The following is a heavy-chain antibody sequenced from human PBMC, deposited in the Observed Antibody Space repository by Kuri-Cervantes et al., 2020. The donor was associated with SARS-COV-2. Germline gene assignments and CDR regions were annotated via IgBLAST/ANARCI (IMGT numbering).Heavy chain of an antibody. CDR1: GFIFSDYA. D-gene: IGHD2-2*01. V-gene: IGHV3-30*14. CDR3: ARLLARILSYHHSLVVYYFDY. J-gene: IGHJ4*02. CDR2: ISYDGRNT. Sequence: GESLKISCEASGFIFSDYAIDWVRQAPGKGLEWVAIISYDGRNTKFADSVKGRFTTSRDSSKNTLYLQMNSLRAEDTAVYYCARLLARILSYHHSLVVYYFDYWGQGPLVTVSS.